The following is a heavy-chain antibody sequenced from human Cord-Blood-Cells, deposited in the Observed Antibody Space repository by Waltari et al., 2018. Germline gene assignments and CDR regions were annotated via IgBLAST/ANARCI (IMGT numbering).Heavy chain of an antibody. CDR2: INRDGSST. V-gene: IGHV3-74*01. CDR1: GFTFSSYW. Sequence: EVQLVESGGGLVQPGGSLRLSCAASGFTFSSYWMHWVRQAPGKGLVVVSRINRDGSSTSYADSVKGRFTISRDNAKNTLYLQMNSLRAEDTAVYYCARVHYDFWSGYYDYWGQGTPVTVSS. CDR3: ARVHYDFWSGYYDY. J-gene: IGHJ4*02. D-gene: IGHD3-3*01.